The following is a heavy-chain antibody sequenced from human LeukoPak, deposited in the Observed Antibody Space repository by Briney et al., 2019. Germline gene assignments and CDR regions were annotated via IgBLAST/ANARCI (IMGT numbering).Heavy chain of an antibody. CDR1: GGSISSSSYY. J-gene: IGHJ5*02. CDR3: ARPGCSGWYCWFDP. V-gene: IGHV4-39*01. D-gene: IGHD6-19*01. CDR2: IYYSGST. Sequence: PSETLSLTCTVSGGSISSSSYYWGWIRQPPGKGLEWIGSIYYSGSTYYNPSLKSRVTISVDTSKNQFSLKLSSVTAADTAVYYCARPGCSGWYCWFDPWGQGTLVTVSS.